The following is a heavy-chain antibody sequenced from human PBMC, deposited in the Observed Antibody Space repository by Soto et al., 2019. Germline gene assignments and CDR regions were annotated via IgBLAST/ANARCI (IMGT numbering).Heavy chain of an antibody. V-gene: IGHV4-59*01. CDR3: ARGYCSGGSCYPTVDY. Sequence: QVQLQESGPGLVKPSETLSLTCTVSGGSISSYYWSWIRQPPGKGLEWIGYIYYSGSTNYNPSLKSRGTISVDTSKNQFSLKLSSVTAADTAVYYCARGYCSGGSCYPTVDYWGQGTLVTVSS. D-gene: IGHD2-15*01. CDR2: IYYSGST. CDR1: GGSISSYY. J-gene: IGHJ4*02.